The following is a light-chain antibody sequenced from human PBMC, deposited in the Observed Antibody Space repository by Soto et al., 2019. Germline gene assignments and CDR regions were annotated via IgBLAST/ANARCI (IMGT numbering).Light chain of an antibody. CDR3: QQRSNWLT. J-gene: IGKJ4*01. Sequence: EIVLTQSPATLSLSPGERATLSCRASQSLSSYLAWYQQKPGQAPRLLIYDASNRATGIPARFSGSGSGTDFTLTISSLEPEDFAVYSCQQRSNWLTFGGGTKVDIK. CDR2: DAS. CDR1: QSLSSY. V-gene: IGKV3-11*01.